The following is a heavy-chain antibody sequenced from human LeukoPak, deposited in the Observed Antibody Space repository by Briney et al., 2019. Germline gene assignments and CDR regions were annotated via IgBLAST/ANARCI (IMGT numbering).Heavy chain of an antibody. Sequence: QPGMSLRLSCAASGVTLSPYGMHWVRQAPGKGLEWVAVISYEGGTQHYADSVKGRFTISRDNSKNTLYLQMNSLRAEDTAVYYCAKDQGGSYTDAFDIWGQGTMVTVSS. J-gene: IGHJ3*02. D-gene: IGHD1-26*01. CDR1: GVTLSPYG. CDR3: AKDQGGSYTDAFDI. V-gene: IGHV3-30*18. CDR2: ISYEGGTQ.